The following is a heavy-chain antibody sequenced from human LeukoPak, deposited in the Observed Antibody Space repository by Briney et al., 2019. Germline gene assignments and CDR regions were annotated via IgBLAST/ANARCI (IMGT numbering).Heavy chain of an antibody. D-gene: IGHD6-13*01. Sequence: SETLSLTCTVSGGSISSSSYFWYWIRQPAGKGLEWIGLIYSSGSTNYNPSIKSRVTISADTSKNQFSLTLSSVTAADRAVYYCASEVVAAGTDYWGQGTLVTVSS. V-gene: IGHV4-61*02. CDR2: IYSSGST. CDR1: GGSISSSSYF. CDR3: ASEVVAAGTDY. J-gene: IGHJ4*02.